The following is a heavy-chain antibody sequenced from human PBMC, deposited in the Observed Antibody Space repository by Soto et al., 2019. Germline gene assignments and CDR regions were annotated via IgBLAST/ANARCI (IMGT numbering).Heavy chain of an antibody. CDR3: AKGKGVGATPDGANC. Sequence: EMQVLESGGGLVQSGGSLRLSCAASGFTFSSYGMNWVRQAPGKGLEWVSGIRSDGDTTYNADSVKGRFTVSRDTSKNTVDLQMNSLRAEDTAVYYCAKGKGVGATPDGANCWGQGTLVTVSS. D-gene: IGHD1-26*01. CDR2: IRSDGDTT. J-gene: IGHJ4*02. CDR1: GFTFSSYG. V-gene: IGHV3-23*01.